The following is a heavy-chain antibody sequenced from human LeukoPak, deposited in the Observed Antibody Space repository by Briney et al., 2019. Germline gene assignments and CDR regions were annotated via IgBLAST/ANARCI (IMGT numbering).Heavy chain of an antibody. CDR3: ATRGDPTYYYDSSGYYYSSPFDY. Sequence: PGGSLRLSCAASGFTFSSYAMSWVRQAPGKGLEWVSAISGSGGSTYYADSVKGRFTISRDNSKNTLYLQMNSLRAEDTAVYYCATRGDPTYYYDSSGYYYSSPFDYWGQGTLVTVSS. CDR1: GFTFSSYA. V-gene: IGHV3-23*01. CDR2: ISGSGGST. D-gene: IGHD3-22*01. J-gene: IGHJ4*02.